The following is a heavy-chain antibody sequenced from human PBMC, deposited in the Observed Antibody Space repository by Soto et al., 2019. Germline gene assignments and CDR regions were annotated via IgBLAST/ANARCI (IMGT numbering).Heavy chain of an antibody. D-gene: IGHD5-18*01. CDR3: ARGLDSYGRLERGY. J-gene: IGHJ4*02. CDR2: IWYDGSNK. CDR1: GFTFSSYG. V-gene: IGHV3-33*01. Sequence: PGGSLRLSCAASGFTFSSYGMHWVRQAPGKGLEWVAVIWYDGSNKYYADSVKGRFTISRDNSKNTLYLQMNSLRAEDTAVYYCARGLDSYGRLERGYWGQGTLVTVSS.